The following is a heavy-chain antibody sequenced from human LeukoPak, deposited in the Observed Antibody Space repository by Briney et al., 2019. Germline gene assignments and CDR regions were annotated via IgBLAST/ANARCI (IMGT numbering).Heavy chain of an antibody. Sequence: GGSLRLSCAASGFTFTDSAMAWVRQAPGKGLEWVSAISTSGGDTIYTDSVKDRFTISRDNSKNTLYLQMNSLRAEDTAIYYCAKGGSYAPLDYWGQGTLVTVSS. V-gene: IGHV3-23*01. CDR1: GFTFTDSA. CDR3: AKGGSYAPLDY. D-gene: IGHD1-26*01. CDR2: ISTSGGDT. J-gene: IGHJ4*02.